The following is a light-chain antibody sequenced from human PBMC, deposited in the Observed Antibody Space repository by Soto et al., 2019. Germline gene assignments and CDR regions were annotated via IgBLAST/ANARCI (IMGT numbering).Light chain of an antibody. Sequence: IQLTQTPSSLSASVGDRVTITCRATQGISSFLPWYQQKPGKAPKLLIYAASSLQSGVPSRFSGSGFGTDFTLTITSLQPEDFATYYCQQVESYPSTFGGGTKVDIK. CDR1: QGISSF. CDR3: QQVESYPST. V-gene: IGKV1-9*01. CDR2: AAS. J-gene: IGKJ4*01.